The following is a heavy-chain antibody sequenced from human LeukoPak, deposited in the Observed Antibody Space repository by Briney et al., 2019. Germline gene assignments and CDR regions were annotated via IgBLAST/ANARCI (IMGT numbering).Heavy chain of an antibody. V-gene: IGHV3-74*01. CDR3: AKGGSSSPRSTFDY. D-gene: IGHD6-13*01. CDR1: GFTFSSYW. J-gene: IGHJ4*02. Sequence: PGGSLRLSCAASGFTFSSYWMHWVRQAPGKGLVWVSHINGDGRTTSYADSVKGRFTISRDNAKNTVYLQMNSLRAEDTAVYYCAKGGSSSPRSTFDYWGQGTLLTVSS. CDR2: INGDGRTT.